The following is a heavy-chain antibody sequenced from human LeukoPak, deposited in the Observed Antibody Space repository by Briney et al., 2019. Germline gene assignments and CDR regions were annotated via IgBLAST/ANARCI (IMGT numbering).Heavy chain of an antibody. D-gene: IGHD5-18*01. CDR1: GGSFSGFY. J-gene: IGHJ4*02. CDR3: ARVGVYSYGYKLGYFDY. V-gene: IGHV4-34*01. CDR2: INDRGST. Sequence: SETLSLTCAVYGGSFSGFYCNWIRQPPGKGLEWIAEINDRGSTNYNPSLKSRVTISVDTSKNQFSLQLSSVTAADTAVYYCARVGVYSYGYKLGYFDYWGQGTLVTVSS.